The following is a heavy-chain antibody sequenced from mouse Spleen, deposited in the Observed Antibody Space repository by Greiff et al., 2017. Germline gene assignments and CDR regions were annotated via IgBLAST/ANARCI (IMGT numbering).Heavy chain of an antibody. J-gene: IGHJ1*01. Sequence: VQRVESGAELVRPGASVTLSCAASGYTFTDYEMHWVSQTPVKGLEWIGAIDPETGAIAYNQKVKGKFILTADKATSTAYLQLRSLTAEDSAVYYCTGDGLFEVWGPRPTVPISS. CDR3: TGDGLFEV. V-gene: IGHV1-15*01. D-gene: IGHD2-2*01. CDR1: GYTFTDYE. CDR2: IDPETGAI.